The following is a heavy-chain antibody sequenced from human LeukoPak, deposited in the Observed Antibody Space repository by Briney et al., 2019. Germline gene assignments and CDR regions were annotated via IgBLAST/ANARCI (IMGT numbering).Heavy chain of an antibody. CDR3: ARDPTRGSCRDGYNCDEIPTHFDY. V-gene: IGHV1-8*02. Sequence: ASVKVSCKASGYTFTSYDINWVRQATGQGLEWMGWMNPNSGNTGYAQKFQGRVTMTRDMSTSTVYMELSSLRSEDTAVYYCARDPTRGSCRDGYNCDEIPTHFDYWGQGTLVTVSS. J-gene: IGHJ4*02. D-gene: IGHD5-24*01. CDR2: MNPNSGNT. CDR1: GYTFTSYD.